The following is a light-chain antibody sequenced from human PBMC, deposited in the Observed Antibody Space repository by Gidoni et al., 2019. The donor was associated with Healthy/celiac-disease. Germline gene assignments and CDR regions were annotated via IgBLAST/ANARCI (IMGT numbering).Light chain of an antibody. J-gene: IGLJ2*01. CDR1: ALPKQY. CDR3: QSADSSGTYVV. Sequence: SYELTQPPSVSVSPGQTARITCSGDALPKQYAYCYQQKPGQAPVLVIDKDSERPSGIPERFSGSSAGTTVTLTISGVQAEDEADYYWQSADSSGTYVVFGGGTKLTVL. CDR2: KDS. V-gene: IGLV3-25*03.